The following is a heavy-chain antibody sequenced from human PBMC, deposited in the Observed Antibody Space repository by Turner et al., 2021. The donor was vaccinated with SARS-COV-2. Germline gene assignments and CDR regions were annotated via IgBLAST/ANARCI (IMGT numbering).Heavy chain of an antibody. CDR2: IYYSGSN. D-gene: IGHD3-22*01. Sequence: QLQLQESGQGVLRPWQPLSPACTVLGGSIALSSSYGGWVRHPPGKGLEWIGSIYYSGSNYYNPSPKSRVTISVDTSKNQFSLKLSSVTAADTAVYYCGGEEVVFRASHTLYYYGMDVWGQGTTVTVSS. CDR1: GGSIALSSSY. V-gene: IGHV4-39*01. J-gene: IGHJ6*02. CDR3: GGEEVVFRASHTLYYYGMDV.